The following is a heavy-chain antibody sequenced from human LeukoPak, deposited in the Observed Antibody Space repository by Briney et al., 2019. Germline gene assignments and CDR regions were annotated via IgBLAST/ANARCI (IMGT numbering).Heavy chain of an antibody. Sequence: SGESLKISCKGSGYSFTSYWIGWVRQMPGKGLEWMGIIYPGDPDTRYSPSFQGQVTISADKSISTAYLQWSSPKASDTAMYYCARAAPGGDGGLDYWGQGTLVTVSS. CDR3: ARAAPGGDGGLDY. D-gene: IGHD2-21*02. CDR1: GYSFTSYW. V-gene: IGHV5-51*01. CDR2: IYPGDPDT. J-gene: IGHJ4*02.